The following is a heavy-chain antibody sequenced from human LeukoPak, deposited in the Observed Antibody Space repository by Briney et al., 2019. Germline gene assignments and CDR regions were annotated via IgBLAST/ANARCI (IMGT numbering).Heavy chain of an antibody. CDR3: AKGGDH. CDR1: GFTFSSYG. J-gene: IGHJ4*02. V-gene: IGHV3-30*18. D-gene: IGHD3-16*01. Sequence: PGRSLRLSCAASGFTFSSYGMHWVRQAPGKGLEWVAVISYDGSNKYYADSVKGRFTISRDNAKNSLYLQMNSLRAEDTAVYYCAKGGDHWGQGTLVTVSS. CDR2: ISYDGSNK.